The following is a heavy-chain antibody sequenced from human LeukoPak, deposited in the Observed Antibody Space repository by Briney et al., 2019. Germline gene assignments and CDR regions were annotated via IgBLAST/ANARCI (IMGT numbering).Heavy chain of an antibody. CDR1: GGTFSSYA. D-gene: IGHD3-16*01. Sequence: ASVKVSCKASGGTFSSYAINWVRQATGHGLEWMGWMSPDSGNTGYAQKFQGRVTMTRNTSISTAYMELSSLRSEDTAVYYCAREMMRARWFDPWGQGTLVTVSS. V-gene: IGHV1-8*02. CDR2: MSPDSGNT. CDR3: AREMMRARWFDP. J-gene: IGHJ5*02.